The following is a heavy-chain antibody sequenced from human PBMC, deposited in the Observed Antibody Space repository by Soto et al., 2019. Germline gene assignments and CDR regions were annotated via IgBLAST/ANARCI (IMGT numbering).Heavy chain of an antibody. CDR1: GYTFTNYG. Sequence: QVQLVQSGGEVKKPGASVKVSCKASGYTFTNYGVTWVRQAPGQGLEWMGWISPNTDNPNYAQKFQGRVTMTIDTSTTTAYMDLRSRTSDDTAVYYCARVIPGAEAWFGPWGQGTLVTVSS. J-gene: IGHJ5*02. D-gene: IGHD2-2*01. V-gene: IGHV1-18*01. CDR3: ARVIPGAEAWFGP. CDR2: ISPNTDNP.